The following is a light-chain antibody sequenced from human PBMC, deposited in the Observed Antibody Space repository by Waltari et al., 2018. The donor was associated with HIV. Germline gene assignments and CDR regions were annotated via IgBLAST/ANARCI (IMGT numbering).Light chain of an antibody. CDR3: ASWDDRLNGHV. CDR2: RND. V-gene: IGLV1-47*01. Sequence: QSGLTQPPSVSGTPGQRLTVPCSANTSNIGSNFVFWYRQVPGTAPSLLVYRNDQRPSGVADRFSGSRSGASASLVIVGLRVEDEADYYCASWDDRLNGHVFGSGTTVSV. J-gene: IGLJ1*01. CDR1: TSNIGSNF.